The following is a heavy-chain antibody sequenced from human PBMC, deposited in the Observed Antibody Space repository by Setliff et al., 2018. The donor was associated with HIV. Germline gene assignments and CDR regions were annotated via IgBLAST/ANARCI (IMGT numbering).Heavy chain of an antibody. J-gene: IGHJ4*02. CDR2: IYSTGST. CDR3: AKGAGFYGDYTFDH. CDR1: GPSINIHY. Sequence: SETLSLTCAVSGPSINIHYWSWIRQSPGKAFEWIGYIYSTGSTNYNPSLQSRVTISMVASRNQFSLKVTSVTAADTAVYYCAKGAGFYGDYTFDHWGQGRQVTVSS. V-gene: IGHV4-59*11. D-gene: IGHD4-17*01.